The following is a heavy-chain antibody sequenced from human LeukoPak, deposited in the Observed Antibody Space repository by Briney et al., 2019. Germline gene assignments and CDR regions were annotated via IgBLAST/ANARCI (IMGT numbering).Heavy chain of an antibody. CDR2: ISSSTGTV. J-gene: IGHJ6*03. CDR3: ARGSAAGRLGYMDV. D-gene: IGHD6-13*01. V-gene: IGHV3-48*01. CDR1: GCTLRSCE. Sequence: GGSQRLFCEASGCTLRSCEMRWVRQAPGKGPEWIAWISSSTGTVYYADSVKGRFTISRDNSKNTLYLQMNSLRAEDTAVYYCARGSAAGRLGYMDVWGKGTTVTVSS.